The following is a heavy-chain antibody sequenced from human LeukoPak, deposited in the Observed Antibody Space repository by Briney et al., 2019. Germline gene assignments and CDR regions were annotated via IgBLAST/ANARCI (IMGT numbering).Heavy chain of an antibody. J-gene: IGHJ4*02. V-gene: IGHV1-18*01. Sequence: GASVKVSCKASGYTFSRYGISWVRQAPGQGLEWMGWISAYNGNTNYAQKLQGRVTMTTDTSTSTAYMELRSLRSDDTAVYYCARDGLRYFDWLDPGGVDYWGQGTLVTVSS. D-gene: IGHD3-9*01. CDR2: ISAYNGNT. CDR1: GYTFSRYG. CDR3: ARDGLRYFDWLDPGGVDY.